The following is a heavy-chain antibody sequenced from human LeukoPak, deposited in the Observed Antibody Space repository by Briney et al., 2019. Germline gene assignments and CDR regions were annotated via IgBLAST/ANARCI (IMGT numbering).Heavy chain of an antibody. CDR2: LISSGGST. CDR3: AKSSSRPLFDY. J-gene: IGHJ4*02. V-gene: IGHV3-23*01. Sequence: GGSLRLSCAASGFTFSSYAMNWVRQAPGKGLEWVSTLISSGGSTYYADSVKGRFTISRDNSKNTLYLQMNSLRAEDTAVYYCAKSSSRPLFDYWGQGTLVTVSS. CDR1: GFTFSSYA. D-gene: IGHD2-2*01.